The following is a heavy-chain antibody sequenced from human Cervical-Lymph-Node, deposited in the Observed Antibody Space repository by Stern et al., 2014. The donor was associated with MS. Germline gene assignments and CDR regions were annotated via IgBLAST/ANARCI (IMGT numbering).Heavy chain of an antibody. CDR3: AREVAGHRLGMMDV. J-gene: IGHJ6*02. Sequence: VQLVQSGAEVKTPGASVKLSCKASGYTFISYYMHWVRQAPGQGLEWMGISNHSGGSTSYAQKFQGRVTMTRDTSTSTVYMELSSLRSEDTAVYYCAREVAGHRLGMMDVWGQGTSVTVSS. D-gene: IGHD6-19*01. CDR2: SNHSGGST. V-gene: IGHV1-46*01. CDR1: GYTFISYY.